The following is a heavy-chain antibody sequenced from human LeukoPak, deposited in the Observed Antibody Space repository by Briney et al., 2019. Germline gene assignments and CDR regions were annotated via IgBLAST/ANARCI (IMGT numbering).Heavy chain of an antibody. D-gene: IGHD2-2*01. CDR1: GGSISSSSYY. CDR3: ARVVPAAIDQGGFDY. J-gene: IGHJ4*02. V-gene: IGHV4-39*07. CDR2: IYYSGST. Sequence: SETLSLTCTVSGGSISSSSYYWGWIRQPPGKGLEWIGSIYYSGSTYYNPSLKSRVTISVDTSKNQFSLKLSSVTAADTAVYYCARVVPAAIDQGGFDYWGQGTLVTVSS.